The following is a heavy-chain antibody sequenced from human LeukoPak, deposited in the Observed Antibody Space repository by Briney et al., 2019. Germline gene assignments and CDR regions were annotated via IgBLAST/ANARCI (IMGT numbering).Heavy chain of an antibody. J-gene: IGHJ4*02. Sequence: NPSETLSLTCTVSGGSISSSSYYRRWIRQPPGKGLEWIGIIYYSGSTSYNPSLKSRVTISVDTSKNQFSLKLSSVTAADTAVYYCARRYCSSTSCYYFDYWGQGTLVTVSS. V-gene: IGHV4-39*01. CDR3: ARRYCSSTSCYYFDY. CDR2: IYYSGST. CDR1: GGSISSSSYY. D-gene: IGHD2-2*01.